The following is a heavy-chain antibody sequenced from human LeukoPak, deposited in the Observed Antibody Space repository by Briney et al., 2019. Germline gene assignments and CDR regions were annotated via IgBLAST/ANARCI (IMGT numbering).Heavy chain of an antibody. J-gene: IGHJ4*02. CDR2: IYYSGST. Sequence: SETLSLTCTVSGGSISSSSYYWGWIRQPPGKGLEWIGSIYYSGSTYYNPSLKSRVTISVDTSKNQFSLKLSSVTAADTAVYYCASDADYYDSSGYFDYWGQGTLVTVSS. V-gene: IGHV4-39*07. D-gene: IGHD3-22*01. CDR1: GGSISSSSYY. CDR3: ASDADYYDSSGYFDY.